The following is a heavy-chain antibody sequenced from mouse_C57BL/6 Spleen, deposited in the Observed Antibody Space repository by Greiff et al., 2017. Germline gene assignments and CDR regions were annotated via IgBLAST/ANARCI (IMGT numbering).Heavy chain of an antibody. CDR1: GYSFTDYN. D-gene: IGHD1-1*01. J-gene: IGHJ4*01. CDR2: INPNYVTT. V-gene: IGHV1-39*01. Sequence: VQLKESGPELVKPGASVKISCKASGYSFTDYNMNWVKQSNGKSLEWIGVINPNYVTTSYNQKFKGKATLTVDQSSSTAYMQLNSLTSEDSAVYYCARKWYYGSSPHAMDYWGQGTSVTVSS. CDR3: ARKWYYGSSPHAMDY.